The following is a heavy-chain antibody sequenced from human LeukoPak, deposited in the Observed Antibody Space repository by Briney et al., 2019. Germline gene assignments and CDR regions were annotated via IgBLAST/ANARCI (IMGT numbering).Heavy chain of an antibody. CDR2: ISPNSGDT. Sequence: ASVKVSCKASGYTFTGYYMHWVRQAPGQGLEWMGWISPNSGDTNYAQKFQGRVTMTRDTYISTAYMELSRLRSDDTALYYCARDRGTTFWGQGTLVTVSS. V-gene: IGHV1-2*02. CDR1: GYTFTGYY. CDR3: ARDRGTTF. J-gene: IGHJ4*02. D-gene: IGHD3-9*01.